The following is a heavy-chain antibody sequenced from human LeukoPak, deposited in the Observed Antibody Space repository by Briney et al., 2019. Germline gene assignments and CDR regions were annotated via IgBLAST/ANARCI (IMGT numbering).Heavy chain of an antibody. CDR3: AREDDDWGPNTLDV. Sequence: GGSLRLSCAASGFTFSSHSMNWVRQAPGKELEWLSYIDSGSGNIYYRDSVKGRFTISRDNAQDSLYLQMDSLRDEDTAVYYCAREDDDWGPNTLDVWGQGTVVTVSS. J-gene: IGHJ3*01. D-gene: IGHD7-27*01. CDR2: IDSGSGNI. CDR1: GFTFSSHS. V-gene: IGHV3-48*02.